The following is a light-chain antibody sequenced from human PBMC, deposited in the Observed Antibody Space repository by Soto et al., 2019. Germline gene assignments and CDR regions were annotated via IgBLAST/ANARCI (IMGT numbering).Light chain of an antibody. V-gene: IGKV1-27*01. CDR1: QSISNY. CDR2: AAS. Sequence: DIQMTQSPSSLSASVGDRVTITCRASQSISNYLAWYQQKPGKVPKLLIYAASTLQSGVPSRFSGSGSGTDFTLTISSLQPEDVATYFCQKYNSALQTFGQGTKVEIK. CDR3: QKYNSALQT. J-gene: IGKJ1*01.